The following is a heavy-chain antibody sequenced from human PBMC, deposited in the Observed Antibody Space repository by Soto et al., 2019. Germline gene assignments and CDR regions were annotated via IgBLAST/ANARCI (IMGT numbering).Heavy chain of an antibody. CDR3: AKTEKAAAQHYYYYGMDV. V-gene: IGHV3-23*01. CDR2: ISGSGGST. CDR1: GFTFSSYA. Sequence: EVQLLESGGGLVQPGGSLRLSCAASGFTFSSYAMSWVRQAPGKGLEWVSAISGSGGSTYYADSVKGRFTISRDNSKNTLYLQMNSLRAEDTAVYYCAKTEKAAAQHYYYYGMDVWGQGTTVTVSS. D-gene: IGHD6-13*01. J-gene: IGHJ6*02.